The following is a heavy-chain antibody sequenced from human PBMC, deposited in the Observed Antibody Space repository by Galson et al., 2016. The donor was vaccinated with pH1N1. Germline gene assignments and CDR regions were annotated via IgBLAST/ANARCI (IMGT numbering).Heavy chain of an antibody. D-gene: IGHD2-15*01. V-gene: IGHV1-69*13. J-gene: IGHJ4*02. CDR1: GGTFSKYG. CDR2: IIRMFGTP. CDR3: ARDPGDHNGYSN. Sequence: SVKVSCKASGGTFSKYGISWVRQAPGQGLEWLGGIIRMFGTPNYAQEFQGRVTITADESTRTAYMELSSLRSEDTAVYYCARDPGDHNGYSNWGQGTLVTVSS.